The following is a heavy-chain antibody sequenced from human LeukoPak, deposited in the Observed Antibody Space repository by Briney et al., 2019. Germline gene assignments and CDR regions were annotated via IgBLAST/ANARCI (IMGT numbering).Heavy chain of an antibody. V-gene: IGHV4-34*01. CDR1: GGSFSGYY. D-gene: IGHD6-19*01. CDR3: ARGLEGSLNRWQVQGTYLDY. J-gene: IGHJ4*02. Sequence: KTSETLSLTCAVYGGSFSGYYWSWIRQPPGKGLEWIGEINDSGTTNYNPSLKSRVTISVDTSKNQFFLKLISVTAADTAVYYCARGLEGSLNRWQVQGTYLDYWGQGTLVSVSS. CDR2: INDSGTT.